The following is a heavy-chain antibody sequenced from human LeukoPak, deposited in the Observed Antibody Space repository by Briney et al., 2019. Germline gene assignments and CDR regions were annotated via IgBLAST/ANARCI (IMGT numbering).Heavy chain of an antibody. CDR1: GASISSYY. J-gene: IGHJ4*02. V-gene: IGHV4-4*07. Sequence: SETLSLTCTVSGASISSYYWSWIRQPAGKGLEWIGRIYVSGTSVYNPSLKSRVSMSVDTSKNQLSLRLRSVTAADTAVYYCARDDVDTPPFDYLGQGTLVIVSS. CDR2: IYVSGTS. CDR3: ARDDVDTPPFDY. D-gene: IGHD5-18*01.